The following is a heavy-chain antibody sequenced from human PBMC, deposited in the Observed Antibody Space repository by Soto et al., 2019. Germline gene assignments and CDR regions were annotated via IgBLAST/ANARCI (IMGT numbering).Heavy chain of an antibody. Sequence: ASVKVSCKVSGYTLTELSMHWVRQAPGKGLEWMGGFDPEDGETIYAQKFQGRVTMTEDTSTDTAYTELSSLRSEDSAVYYCATDRFFAYGGNWYFDLWGRGTLVTVSS. V-gene: IGHV1-24*01. J-gene: IGHJ2*01. CDR2: FDPEDGET. D-gene: IGHD4-17*01. CDR3: ATDRFFAYGGNWYFDL. CDR1: GYTLTELS.